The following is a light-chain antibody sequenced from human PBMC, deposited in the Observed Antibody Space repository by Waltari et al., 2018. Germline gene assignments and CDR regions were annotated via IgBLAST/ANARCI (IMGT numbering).Light chain of an antibody. CDR2: EVS. Sequence: QSALTQPASVSGSPGQSITISCTGTSSDVGGYNYVSWYQQHPGKAPKLMIYEVSNRPSGVPNRYSGSKHGNTASLTISGRQAEDEADYYCSSYTSSSTRVFGGGTKLTVL. J-gene: IGLJ2*01. CDR3: SSYTSSSTRV. CDR1: SSDVGGYNY. V-gene: IGLV2-14*01.